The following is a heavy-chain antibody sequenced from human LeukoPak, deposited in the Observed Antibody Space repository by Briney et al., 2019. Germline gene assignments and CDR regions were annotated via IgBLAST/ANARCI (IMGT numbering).Heavy chain of an antibody. D-gene: IGHD2-15*01. Sequence: SVKVSCKASGGTFSSYAISWVRQAPGQGLEWMGGITPIFGTANYAQKFQGRVTITADESTSTAYMELSSLRSEDTAVYYCARVRGCSGGSCYPEGLFDYWGQGTLVTVSS. CDR1: GGTFSSYA. CDR2: ITPIFGTA. V-gene: IGHV1-69*13. J-gene: IGHJ4*02. CDR3: ARVRGCSGGSCYPEGLFDY.